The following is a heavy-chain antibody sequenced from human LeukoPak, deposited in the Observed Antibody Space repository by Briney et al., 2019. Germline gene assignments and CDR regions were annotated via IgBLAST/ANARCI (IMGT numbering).Heavy chain of an antibody. Sequence: ASVKVSCKASGYTFTGYYMHWVRQAPGQGLEWMGWINPNSGGTNYAQKLQGRVTMTTDTSTSTAYMELRSLRSDDTAVYYCARGSSSWSNFDYWGQGTLVTVSS. J-gene: IGHJ4*02. CDR1: GYTFTGYY. CDR2: INPNSGGT. CDR3: ARGSSSWSNFDY. V-gene: IGHV1-2*02. D-gene: IGHD6-13*01.